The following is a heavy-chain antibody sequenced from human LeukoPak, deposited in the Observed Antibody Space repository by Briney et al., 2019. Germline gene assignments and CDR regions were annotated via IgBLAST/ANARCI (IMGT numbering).Heavy chain of an antibody. D-gene: IGHD5-18*01. CDR1: GSIFTSYW. Sequence: NLGGPLKISGKGSGSIFTSYWISWFRQMPGKGLEWMGGFDPSDYYTNYSPSYKGHVTISADKSIRTAYLQWRSLKASATAMYYCARSPLRGYSYGYEDEYFEHWGQGTLVTVSS. CDR3: ARSPLRGYSYGYEDEYFEH. V-gene: IGHV5-10-1*01. J-gene: IGHJ1*01. CDR2: FDPSDYYT.